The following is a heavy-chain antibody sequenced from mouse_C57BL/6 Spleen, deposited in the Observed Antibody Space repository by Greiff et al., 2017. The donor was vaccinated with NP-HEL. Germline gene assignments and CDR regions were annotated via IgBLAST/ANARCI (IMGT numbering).Heavy chain of an antibody. D-gene: IGHD2-2*01. V-gene: IGHV5-15*04. Sequence: EVKLVESGGGLVQPGGSLKLSCAASGFTFSDYGMAWVRQAPRKGPEWVAFISNLAYSIYYADTVTGRFTISRENAKNTLYLEMSSLRSEDTAMYYCARGNGYPYWYFDVWGTGTTVTVSS. J-gene: IGHJ1*03. CDR1: GFTFSDYG. CDR2: ISNLAYSI. CDR3: ARGNGYPYWYFDV.